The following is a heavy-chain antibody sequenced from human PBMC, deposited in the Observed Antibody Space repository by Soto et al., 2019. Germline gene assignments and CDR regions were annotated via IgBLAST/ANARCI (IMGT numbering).Heavy chain of an antibody. CDR2: ISGSGGST. Sequence: GGSLRLSCAASGFTFSSYAMSWVRQAPGKGLEWVSAISGSGGSTYYADSVKGRFTISRDNSKNTLYLQMNSLRAEDTAVYYCAKDQGVMITFDKKSGPLRGSPLDYWGQGTLVTVSS. CDR3: AKDQGVMITFDKKSGPLRGSPLDY. J-gene: IGHJ4*02. CDR1: GFTFSSYA. V-gene: IGHV3-23*01. D-gene: IGHD3-16*01.